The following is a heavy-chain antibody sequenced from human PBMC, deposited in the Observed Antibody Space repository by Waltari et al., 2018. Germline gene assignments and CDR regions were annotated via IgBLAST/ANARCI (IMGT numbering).Heavy chain of an antibody. CDR3: ARKGTGMGATSAGGMDV. D-gene: IGHD1-26*01. J-gene: IGHJ6*02. CDR1: GGTFTRYA. Sequence: QVQLVQSGAEVKKPGSSVKVSCKASGGTFTRYAISWVATAPGEGLEWMGGIIPIFGTANYAQKFQGRVTITADESTSTAYMELSSLRSEDTAVYYCARKGTGMGATSAGGMDVWGQGTTVTVSS. CDR2: IIPIFGTA. V-gene: IGHV1-69*13.